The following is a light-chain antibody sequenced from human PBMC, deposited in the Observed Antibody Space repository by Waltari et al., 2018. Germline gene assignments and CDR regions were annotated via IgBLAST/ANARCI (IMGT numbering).Light chain of an antibody. CDR3: CSYAGRSTWV. CDR2: EVN. J-gene: IGLJ3*02. V-gene: IGLV2-23*02. CDR1: SSDVGRYNF. Sequence: QSALTQPASVSGSPGQSITISCTGTSSDVGRYNFVSWYQQHPGKAPQLIIYEVNKRPSGVSNRLSGSKSGNTASLTISGLQAEDESDYYCCSYAGRSTWVFGGGTKLAVL.